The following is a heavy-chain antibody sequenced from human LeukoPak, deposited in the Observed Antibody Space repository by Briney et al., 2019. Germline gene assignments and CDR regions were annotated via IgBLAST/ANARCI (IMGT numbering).Heavy chain of an antibody. Sequence: SGGSLRLSCAASGFTFSSYGMHWVRQAPGKGLEWVAVISYDGSNKYYADSVKGRFTISRDNSKNTLYLQMNSLRAEDTAVYYCAKRYSSSWNIDCWGQGTLVTVSS. V-gene: IGHV3-30*18. CDR2: ISYDGSNK. D-gene: IGHD6-13*01. CDR3: AKRYSSSWNIDC. CDR1: GFTFSSYG. J-gene: IGHJ4*02.